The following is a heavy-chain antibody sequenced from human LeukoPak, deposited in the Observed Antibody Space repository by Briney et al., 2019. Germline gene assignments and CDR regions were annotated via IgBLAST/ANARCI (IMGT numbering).Heavy chain of an antibody. V-gene: IGHV1-46*01. CDR2: INPSGGST. Sequence: ASVTVSCKASGYTFTSYYMHWVRQAPGQGLEWMGIINPSGGSTSYAQKFQGRVTMTRDTSTSTVYMELSSLRSEDTAVYYCARKHLMGRDGYNRYAFDIWGQGTMVTVSS. J-gene: IGHJ3*02. CDR1: GYTFTSYY. CDR3: ARKHLMGRDGYNRYAFDI. D-gene: IGHD5-24*01.